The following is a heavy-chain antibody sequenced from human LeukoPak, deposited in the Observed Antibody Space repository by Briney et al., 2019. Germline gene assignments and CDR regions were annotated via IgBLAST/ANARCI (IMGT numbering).Heavy chain of an antibody. CDR2: ISYDGSNK. D-gene: IGHD5-24*01. Sequence: GSLRLSCAASGFTFSSYGMHWVRQAPGKGLEWVAVISYDGSNKYYADSVKGRFTISRDNSKNTLYLQMNSLRAEDTAVYYCARGRRYYFDYWGQGTLVTVSS. J-gene: IGHJ4*02. CDR1: GFTFSSYG. V-gene: IGHV3-30*03. CDR3: ARGRRYYFDY.